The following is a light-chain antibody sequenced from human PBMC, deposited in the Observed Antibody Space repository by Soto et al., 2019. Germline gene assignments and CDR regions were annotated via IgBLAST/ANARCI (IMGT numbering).Light chain of an antibody. CDR2: GAS. CDR3: QQYGSSRFT. V-gene: IGKV3-20*01. Sequence: EIVLTRSPGTLSLSPGERATLSCRASQSVSSSYLAWYQQKPGQAPRLLIYGASSRATGIPDSFSGSGSGTDFTLTISRLEPEDFAVYYCQQYGSSRFTFGPGTKVDIK. J-gene: IGKJ3*01. CDR1: QSVSSSY.